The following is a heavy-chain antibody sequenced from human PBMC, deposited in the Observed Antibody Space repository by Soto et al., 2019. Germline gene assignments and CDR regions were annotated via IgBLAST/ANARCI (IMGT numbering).Heavy chain of an antibody. Sequence: GGSLRLSCAASGFTFSSYWMSWVRQAPGKGLEWVANIKQDGSEKYYVDSVKGRFTISRDNAKNSLYLQMNSLRAEDTAVYYCAREPPRGVIISGGGEDAFDIWGQGTMVTVSS. V-gene: IGHV3-7*01. D-gene: IGHD3-10*01. CDR2: IKQDGSEK. CDR3: AREPPRGVIISGGGEDAFDI. CDR1: GFTFSSYW. J-gene: IGHJ3*02.